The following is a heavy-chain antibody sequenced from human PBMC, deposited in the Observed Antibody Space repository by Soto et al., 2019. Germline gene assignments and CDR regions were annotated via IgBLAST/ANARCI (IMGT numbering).Heavy chain of an antibody. V-gene: IGHV1-8*01. J-gene: IGHJ4*02. CDR2: MNPNTGNT. Sequence: ASVKVSCKASGYTFPDYDINWVRQATGQGLEWMGWMNPNTGNTRYAQKFQGRLIMTRDTSISTAYMELSSLTSDDTAIYYCERGMLATLTDFWGQGTKVTVSS. D-gene: IGHD5-12*01. CDR1: GYTFPDYD. CDR3: ERGMLATLTDF.